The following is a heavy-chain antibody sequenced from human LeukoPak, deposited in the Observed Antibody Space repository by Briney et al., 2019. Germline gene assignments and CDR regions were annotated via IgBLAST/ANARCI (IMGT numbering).Heavy chain of an antibody. CDR1: GFNFTNYA. CDR2: ISYDGSNK. Sequence: GGSLRLSCAASGFNFTNYAMHWVRQAPGKGLEWVAIISYDGSNKYYADFVKGRFTMSRDNSKNTVCPQMNFLRADDTAIYYCASLVGAVTNDGSFFDFWGQGTLVTVSS. J-gene: IGHJ4*02. CDR3: ASLVGAVTNDGSFFDF. D-gene: IGHD1-1*01. V-gene: IGHV3-30-3*01.